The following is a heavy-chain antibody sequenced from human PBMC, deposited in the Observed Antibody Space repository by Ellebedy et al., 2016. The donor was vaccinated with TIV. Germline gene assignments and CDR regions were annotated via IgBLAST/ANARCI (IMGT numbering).Heavy chain of an antibody. CDR1: GYSFTSYW. CDR3: ARPRDVTHRGAFDI. J-gene: IGHJ3*02. CDR2: IYPGDSDT. V-gene: IGHV5-51*01. Sequence: GESLKISCKGSGYSFTSYWIGWVRHMPGKGLEWMGIIYPGDSDTRYSPSFQGKVTISADKSISTAYLQWSSLKASDTAMYYCARPRDVTHRGAFDIWGQGTMVTVSS. D-gene: IGHD1-14*01.